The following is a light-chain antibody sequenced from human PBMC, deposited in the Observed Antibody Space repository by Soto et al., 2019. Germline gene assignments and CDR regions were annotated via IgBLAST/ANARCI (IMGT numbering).Light chain of an antibody. CDR2: DAS. V-gene: IGKV1-33*01. Sequence: DIQMAQSPSSLSASVGDRVTITCQASQDISNSLNWYQQKPGKAPKLLIYDASNLEPGVPSRFSGGESGTDFTFTISSLQPEDIATYYCQQYDNLPLTFGGGTKVEIK. J-gene: IGKJ4*01. CDR1: QDISNS. CDR3: QQYDNLPLT.